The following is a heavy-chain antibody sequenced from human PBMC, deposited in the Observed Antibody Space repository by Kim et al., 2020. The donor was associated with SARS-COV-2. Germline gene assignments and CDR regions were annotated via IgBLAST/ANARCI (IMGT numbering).Heavy chain of an antibody. CDR1: GYTFSSYG. J-gene: IGHJ4*02. CDR3: ARDVADIYDILTGLDY. D-gene: IGHD3-9*01. CDR2: TSTYNGNR. V-gene: IGHV1-18*01. Sequence: ASVKVSCKASGYTFSSYGITWVRQAPGQGLEWMGWTSTYNGNRNYAQKFQSRVTLTTDTSTRTAYMELRSLRSDDTAVYYCARDVADIYDILTGLDYRGLGSLVTVSS.